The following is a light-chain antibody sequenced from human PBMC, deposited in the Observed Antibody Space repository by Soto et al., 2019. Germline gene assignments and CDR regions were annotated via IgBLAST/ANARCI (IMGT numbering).Light chain of an antibody. CDR2: AAS. J-gene: IGKJ3*01. CDR1: QSVSSTY. CDR3: QQYGNSPLT. Sequence: EIVLTQSPGTLSLSPGERATLSCRASQSVSSTYLAWYQQKPGQAPRVLIYAASSRATGIPDRFSGSGSGTDFTLTISRLEPEDFAVYYCQQYGNSPLTFGPGTKVEIK. V-gene: IGKV3-20*01.